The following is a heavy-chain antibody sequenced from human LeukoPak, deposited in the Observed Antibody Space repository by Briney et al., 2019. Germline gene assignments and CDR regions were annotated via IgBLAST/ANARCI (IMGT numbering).Heavy chain of an antibody. CDR2: ISHSGGST. Sequence: PGGSLRLSCAASGFTFPTYAMTWVRQAPGQGLEWVSGISHSGGSTYYADSVKGRFTISRDNSKNTLYLQMNSLRAEDTAVFYCARLECSGGSCYSERYYFDYWGQGTLVTVSS. J-gene: IGHJ4*02. D-gene: IGHD2-15*01. V-gene: IGHV3-23*01. CDR1: GFTFPTYA. CDR3: ARLECSGGSCYSERYYFDY.